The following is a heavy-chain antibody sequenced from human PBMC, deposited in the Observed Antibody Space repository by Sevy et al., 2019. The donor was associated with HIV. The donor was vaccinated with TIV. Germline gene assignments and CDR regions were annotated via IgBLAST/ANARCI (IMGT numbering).Heavy chain of an antibody. J-gene: IGHJ4*02. CDR3: AREGCTKPHDY. Sequence: GGSLRLSCGASELTFSKYSMSWVRQPPGKGREWASTLSLGWGELNYPDSVKGRFTISRDNSKSSVYLQMNNLRPEDTAVYYCAREGCTKPHDYWGQGTLVTVSS. CDR2: LSLGWGEL. V-gene: IGHV3-23*01. CDR1: ELTFSKYS. D-gene: IGHD2-8*01.